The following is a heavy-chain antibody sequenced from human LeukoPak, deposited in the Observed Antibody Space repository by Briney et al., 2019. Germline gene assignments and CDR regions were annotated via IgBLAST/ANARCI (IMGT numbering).Heavy chain of an antibody. CDR3: ATAGYSYGYGAFDI. V-gene: IGHV1-24*01. D-gene: IGHD5-18*01. Sequence: GASVKVSCKVSGYTLTELSMHWVRQAPGKGLEWMGGFDPEDGETIYAQKFQGRVTMTEDTSTETAYMELSSLRSEDTAVYYCATAGYSYGYGAFDIWGQGTMVTVSS. CDR1: GYTLTELS. CDR2: FDPEDGET. J-gene: IGHJ3*02.